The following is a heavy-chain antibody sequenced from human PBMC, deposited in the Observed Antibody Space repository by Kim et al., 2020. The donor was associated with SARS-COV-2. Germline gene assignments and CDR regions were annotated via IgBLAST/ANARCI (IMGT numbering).Heavy chain of an antibody. D-gene: IGHD6-13*01. J-gene: IGHJ4*02. V-gene: IGHV3-11*01. CDR3: ARDRGGSSWYGGNSFDY. Sequence: VKGRFTTSRDNAKNALYLQMNSLRAEDTAVYYCARDRGGSSWYGGNSFDYWGQGTLVTVSS.